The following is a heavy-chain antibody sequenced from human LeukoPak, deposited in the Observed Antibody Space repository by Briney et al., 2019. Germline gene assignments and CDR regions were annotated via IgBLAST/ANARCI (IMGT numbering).Heavy chain of an antibody. CDR2: INPRGST. D-gene: IGHD5-24*01. Sequence: SETLSLTCGVYGGSFSGYYWSWIRQPPGKGLEWIGEINPRGSTNYNPSLESRVTLSADTSKNQFSLTLNSVTAADTAVYYCARRRLGYYFDYWGQGTLVTVSS. J-gene: IGHJ4*02. V-gene: IGHV4-34*01. CDR3: ARRRLGYYFDY. CDR1: GGSFSGYY.